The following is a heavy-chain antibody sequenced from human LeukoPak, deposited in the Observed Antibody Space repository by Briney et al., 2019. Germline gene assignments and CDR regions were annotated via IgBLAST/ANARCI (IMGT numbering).Heavy chain of an antibody. V-gene: IGHV1-8*01. Sequence: GASVKVSCKASGYTFTSYDVNWVRQATGQGLEWMGWMNPISGDIGYALKFQGRVTMSRNTSISTAYMELGSLRSEDTAVYYCPRVPRRGERFDPWGQGTLVTVSS. CDR2: MNPISGDI. D-gene: IGHD3-10*01. CDR3: PRVPRRGERFDP. CDR1: GYTFTSYD. J-gene: IGHJ5*02.